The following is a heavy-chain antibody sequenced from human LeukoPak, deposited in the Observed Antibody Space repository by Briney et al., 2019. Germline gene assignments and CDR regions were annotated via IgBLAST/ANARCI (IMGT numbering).Heavy chain of an antibody. D-gene: IGHD1-1*01. J-gene: IGHJ6*02. CDR2: IRSDGSNK. CDR3: ARRGTHQHLGNSYYYGMDV. CDR1: GFTFSSYG. Sequence: PGGSLRLSCAASGFTFSSYGMHWVRQSPGKGLEWVAIIRSDGSNKYYADSVKGRFTISRDNSKNTLFLQMNSLRAEDTAVYYCARRGTHQHLGNSYYYGMDVWGQGTTVTVSS. V-gene: IGHV3-33*01.